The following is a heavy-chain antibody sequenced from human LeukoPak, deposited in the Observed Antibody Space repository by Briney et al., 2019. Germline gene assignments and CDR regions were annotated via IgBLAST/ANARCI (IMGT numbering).Heavy chain of an antibody. Sequence: SGGSLRLSCAASGFTFIYHAMHWVRQVPGKGLEWVAVISYDGSNEYSADSVKDRFTISRVNSKNALYLQMSSLTPEDTTVYFCPRDHDSHKVLPDVVWTIFDNWGQGTLVTVSS. CDR1: GFTFIYHA. V-gene: IGHV3-30*04. CDR3: PRDHDSHKVLPDVVWTIFDN. D-gene: IGHD2-15*01. J-gene: IGHJ4*02. CDR2: ISYDGSNE.